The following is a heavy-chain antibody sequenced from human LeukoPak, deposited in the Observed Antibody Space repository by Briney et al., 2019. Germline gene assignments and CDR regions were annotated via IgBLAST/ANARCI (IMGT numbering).Heavy chain of an antibody. Sequence: GRSLRLSCTASKFTFCSYTIHWVRQAPGRRLEWVAVISYDGSKKYYADSVKGRFTISRDNSKNTVYLQMNSLRAEDTAVYYCARGNYLDSSAYYEEFDYWGQGTLVTVSS. D-gene: IGHD3-22*01. CDR3: ARGNYLDSSAYYEEFDY. J-gene: IGHJ4*02. CDR2: ISYDGSKK. V-gene: IGHV3-30-3*01. CDR1: KFTFCSYT.